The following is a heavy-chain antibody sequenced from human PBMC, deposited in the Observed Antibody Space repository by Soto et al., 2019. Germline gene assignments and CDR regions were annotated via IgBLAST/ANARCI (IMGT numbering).Heavy chain of an antibody. D-gene: IGHD6-13*01. Sequence: ASVKVSCKASGYTFTSYDINWGRQAPGQRLEWMGWMNPNSGNTGYAQKFQGRVTMTRNTSISTAYMELSSLRSEDTAVYYCARSKSGSQFLAAVRAYYMDVWGKGTTVTVSS. CDR2: MNPNSGNT. J-gene: IGHJ6*03. CDR3: ARSKSGSQFLAAVRAYYMDV. CDR1: GYTFTSYD. V-gene: IGHV1-8*01.